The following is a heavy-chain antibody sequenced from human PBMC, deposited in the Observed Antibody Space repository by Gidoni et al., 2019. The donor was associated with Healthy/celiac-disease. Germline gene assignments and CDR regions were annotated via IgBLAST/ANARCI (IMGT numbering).Heavy chain of an antibody. D-gene: IGHD6-13*01. CDR1: GYPFTSYY. CDR3: AREGVEDSSITTPNMDV. J-gene: IGHJ6*03. CDR2: INPSGGRT. V-gene: IGHV1-46*03. Sequence: QVQLVQSGAEVKKPGASVKVSCKASGYPFTSYYMHWVRQAPGQGLEWMGIINPSGGRTSYAQKFQGRVTMTRDTSTSTVYMELSRLRSEDTAVYYCAREGVEDSSITTPNMDVWGKGTTVTVSS.